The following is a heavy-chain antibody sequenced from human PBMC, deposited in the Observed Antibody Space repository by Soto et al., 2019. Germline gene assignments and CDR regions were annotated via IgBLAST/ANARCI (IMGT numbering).Heavy chain of an antibody. D-gene: IGHD2-15*01. CDR2: IDPGDSNT. CDR3: ARQGGYYYYGMDV. Sequence: GESLKISCKTSGYSFNTFWISWVRQVPGKGLEWMGRIDPGDSNTNYSPSLQGHVTLSVDKSIGTAYLQWSSLKASDTGIYYCARQGGYYYYGMDVWGQETAVTVS. CDR1: GYSFNTFW. J-gene: IGHJ6*02. V-gene: IGHV5-10-1*01.